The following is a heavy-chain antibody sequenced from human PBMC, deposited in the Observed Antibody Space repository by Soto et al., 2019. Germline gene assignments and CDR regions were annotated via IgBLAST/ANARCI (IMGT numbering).Heavy chain of an antibody. J-gene: IGHJ3*02. D-gene: IGHD2-15*01. Sequence: GGSLRLSCAASGFTFSSYAMSWVRQAPGKGLEWVSAISGSGGSTYYADSVKGRFTISRDNSKNTLYLQMNSLRAEDTAVYYCAKDSGYCSGGSCWGVDAFDIWGQGTMVTVSS. V-gene: IGHV3-23*01. CDR1: GFTFSSYA. CDR2: ISGSGGST. CDR3: AKDSGYCSGGSCWGVDAFDI.